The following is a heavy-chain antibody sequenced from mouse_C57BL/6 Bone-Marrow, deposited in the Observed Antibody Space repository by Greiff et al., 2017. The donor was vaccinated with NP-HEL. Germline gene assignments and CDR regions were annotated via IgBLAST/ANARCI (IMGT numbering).Heavy chain of an antibody. Sequence: QVQLQQPGAELVKPGASVKLSCKASGYTFTSYWMQWVTQRPGQGLEWIGEIDPSDSYTNYNQKFKGKATLTVDTSSSTAYMQLSSLTSEDSAVYYCELRRYFDVWGTGTTFTVSS. J-gene: IGHJ1*03. CDR2: IDPSDSYT. D-gene: IGHD1-2*01. CDR1: GYTFTSYW. CDR3: ELRRYFDV. V-gene: IGHV1-50*01.